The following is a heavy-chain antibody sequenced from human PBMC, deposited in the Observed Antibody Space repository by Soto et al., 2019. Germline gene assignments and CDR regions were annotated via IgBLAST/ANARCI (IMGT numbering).Heavy chain of an antibody. CDR1: GGSISNGVYY. CDR2: IHYSGST. D-gene: IGHD3-10*01. V-gene: IGHV4-31*02. Sequence: PSETRSLTWTVSGGSISNGVYYWSWVRQHPGKGLEWIGYIHYSGSTWYNPSLESRVTISVDTSKDQFSLKLRSVTAADTAVYYCARVRGSGSYAAYYFDSWGQGTLVTVSS. J-gene: IGHJ4*01. CDR3: ARVRGSGSYAAYYFDS.